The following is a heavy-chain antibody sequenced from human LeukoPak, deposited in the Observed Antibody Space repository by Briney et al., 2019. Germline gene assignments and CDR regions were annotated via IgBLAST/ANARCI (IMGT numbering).Heavy chain of an antibody. J-gene: IGHJ6*03. Sequence: GKSLRLSCAASGFTFSNFGMHWVRQAPGKGLEWVAVAWSDGSDKYCADSVKGRFTISRDNPKNTLFLQMTSLRAEDTAVYYCARTTYYMDVWGKGTTVTVSS. CDR2: AWSDGSDK. CDR3: ARTTYYMDV. CDR1: GFTFSNFG. D-gene: IGHD1-14*01. V-gene: IGHV3-33*01.